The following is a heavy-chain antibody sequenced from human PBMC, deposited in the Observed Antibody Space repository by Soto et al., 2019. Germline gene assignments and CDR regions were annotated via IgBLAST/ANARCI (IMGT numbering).Heavy chain of an antibody. CDR2: ISGSCCST. CDR1: GFTFSSYA. J-gene: IGHJ6*02. D-gene: IGHD3-9*01. Sequence: PGGSLRLSCASSGFTFSSYAMIWVRQAPGKGLELVSAISGSCCSTYYADSVKGRFTISRDNSKNTLYLQMNSLRAEDTAVYYCAKGSVLRYFDWVYYYYYGMDVWGQGTTVTVSS. CDR3: AKGSVLRYFDWVYYYYYGMDV. V-gene: IGHV3-23*01.